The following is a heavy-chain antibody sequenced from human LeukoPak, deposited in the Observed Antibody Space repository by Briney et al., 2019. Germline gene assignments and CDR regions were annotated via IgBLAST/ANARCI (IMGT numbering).Heavy chain of an antibody. CDR3: ARGGGARYCSSTSCHGDY. CDR1: GFTFSSYS. D-gene: IGHD2-2*01. Sequence: GGSLRLSCAASGFTFSSYSMNWVRQAPGKGLEWVSSISSSSSYIYYADSVKGRFTISRDNAKNSLYLQMSSLRAEDTAVYYCARGGGARYCSSTSCHGDYWGQGTLVTVSS. V-gene: IGHV3-21*01. CDR2: ISSSSSYI. J-gene: IGHJ4*02.